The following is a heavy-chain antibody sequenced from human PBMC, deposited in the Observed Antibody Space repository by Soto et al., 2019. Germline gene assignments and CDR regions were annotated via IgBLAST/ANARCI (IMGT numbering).Heavy chain of an antibody. V-gene: IGHV3-33*01. CDR3: ARAGLRWLQLGWFDP. D-gene: IGHD5-12*01. J-gene: IGHJ5*02. CDR2: IWYDGSNK. CDR1: GFTFSSYG. Sequence: QVQLVESGGGVVQPGRSLRLSCAASGFTFSSYGMHWVRQAPGKGLEWVAVIWYDGSNKYYADSVKGRFTISRDNSKNTLYLQMNSLRAEDTAVYYCARAGLRWLQLGWFDPWGQGTLVTVSS.